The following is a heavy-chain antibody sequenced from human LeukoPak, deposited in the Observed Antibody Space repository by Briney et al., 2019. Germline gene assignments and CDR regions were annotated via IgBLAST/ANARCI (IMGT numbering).Heavy chain of an antibody. D-gene: IGHD2-21*02. Sequence: GGSLRLSCAASGFTFGTYGLDWVRQAPGKGLEWVAYTSPDGSITQYADSVKGRFTISRDNSKNTLYLQLSNLPVEDTAVYFCAREASHCCHYFDYWGQGTLVTVSS. CDR2: TSPDGSIT. V-gene: IGHV3-30*03. J-gene: IGHJ4*02. CDR1: GFTFGTYG. CDR3: AREASHCCHYFDY.